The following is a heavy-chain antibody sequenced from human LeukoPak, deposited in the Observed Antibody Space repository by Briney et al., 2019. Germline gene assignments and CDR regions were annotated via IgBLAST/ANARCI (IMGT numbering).Heavy chain of an antibody. CDR3: AKDNYDYGDYDGGDY. CDR2: IRYDGSNK. Sequence: PGRSLRLSCAAPGFTFSSYGMHWVRQAPGKGLEWVAFIRYDGSNKYYADSVKGRFTISRDNSKNTLYLQMNSLRAEDTAVYYCAKDNYDYGDYDGGDYWGQGTLVTVSS. J-gene: IGHJ4*02. CDR1: GFTFSSYG. V-gene: IGHV3-30*02. D-gene: IGHD4-17*01.